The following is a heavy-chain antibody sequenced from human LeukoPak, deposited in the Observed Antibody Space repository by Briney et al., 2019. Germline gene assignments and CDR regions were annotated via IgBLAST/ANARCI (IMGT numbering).Heavy chain of an antibody. V-gene: IGHV4-34*01. CDR2: INHSGST. CDR3: AGSERSIVVVPAATTNWFDP. J-gene: IGHJ5*02. Sequence: PSETLSLTCAVYGGSFSGYYWSWIRQPPGKGLEWIGEINHSGSTNYNPSLKSRVTISVDTSKNQFSLKLSSVTAADTAVYYCAGSERSIVVVPAATTNWFDPWGQGTLVTVFS. D-gene: IGHD2-2*01. CDR1: GGSFSGYY.